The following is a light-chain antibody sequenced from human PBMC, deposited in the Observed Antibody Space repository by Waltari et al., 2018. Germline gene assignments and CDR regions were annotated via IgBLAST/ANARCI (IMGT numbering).Light chain of an antibody. V-gene: IGLV2-14*01. CDR3: SSYTSSSTLVV. J-gene: IGLJ2*01. CDR2: EVS. CDR1: RRDVGGYNY. Sequence: QSALTQPASVSGSPGQSLTISCPGTRRDVGGYNYASWYQQHPGKAPKLMIYEVSNRPAGVSNRFAGSKSGNTASLTISGLQAEDEADYYCSSYTSSSTLVVFGGGTKLTVL.